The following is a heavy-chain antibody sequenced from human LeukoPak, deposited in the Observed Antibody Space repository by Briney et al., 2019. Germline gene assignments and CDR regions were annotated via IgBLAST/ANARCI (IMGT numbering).Heavy chain of an antibody. Sequence: GGSLRVSCAASGFTVSSTSMSWVRQAPGKGLEWVSFIYSDNTHYSDSVKGRFTISRDNSKNTLYLQMNSLRAEDTAVYYCARRAGAHSHPYDYWGQGTLVTVSS. V-gene: IGHV3-53*01. J-gene: IGHJ4*02. CDR1: GFTVSSTS. CDR3: ARRAGAHSHPYDY. D-gene: IGHD4/OR15-4a*01. CDR2: IYSDNT.